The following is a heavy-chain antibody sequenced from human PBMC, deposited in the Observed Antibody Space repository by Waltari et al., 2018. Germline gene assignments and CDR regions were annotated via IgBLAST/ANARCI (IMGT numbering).Heavy chain of an antibody. CDR2: FDTEDGET. J-gene: IGHJ3*02. CDR1: GYTLTELS. Sequence: QVQLVQSGAEVKKPGASVKVSCKVSGYTLTELSMHWVRQAPGKGLEWMGGFDTEDGETIYAQKFQGRVTMTEDTSTDTAYMSLSSLRSEDTAVYYCATQLGIWVGDAFDIWGQGTMVTVSS. CDR3: ATQLGIWVGDAFDI. V-gene: IGHV1-24*01. D-gene: IGHD7-27*01.